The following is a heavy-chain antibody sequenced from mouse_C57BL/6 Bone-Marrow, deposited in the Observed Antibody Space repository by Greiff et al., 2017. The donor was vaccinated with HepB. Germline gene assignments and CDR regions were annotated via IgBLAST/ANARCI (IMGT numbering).Heavy chain of an antibody. V-gene: IGHV5-17*01. Sequence: EVQRVESGGGLVKPGGSLKLSCAASGFTFSDYGMHWVRQAPEKGLEWVAYISSGSSTIYYADTVKGRFTISRDNAKNTLFLQMTSLMSEDTAMYYCAAYYPFAWWGQGTLVTVSA. J-gene: IGHJ3*01. D-gene: IGHD1-1*01. CDR3: AAYYPFAW. CDR1: GFTFSDYG. CDR2: ISSGSSTI.